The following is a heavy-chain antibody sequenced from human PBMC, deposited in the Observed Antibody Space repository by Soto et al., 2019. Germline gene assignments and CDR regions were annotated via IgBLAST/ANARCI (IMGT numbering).Heavy chain of an antibody. Sequence: GGSLRLSCAASGFSFSDYAMTWVRQAPGKGLQWVSGISRSGDYTYYADSVEGRFTISRDDSRNTLFLEVKSLRAEDTAVYYCAKVVRPSTTTTQPVDHWGQGTLVTVSS. V-gene: IGHV3-23*01. D-gene: IGHD4-17*01. CDR2: ISRSGDYT. CDR1: GFSFSDYA. CDR3: AKVVRPSTTTTQPVDH. J-gene: IGHJ4*02.